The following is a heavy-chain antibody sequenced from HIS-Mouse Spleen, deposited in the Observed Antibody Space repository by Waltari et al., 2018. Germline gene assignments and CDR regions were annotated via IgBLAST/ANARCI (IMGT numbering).Heavy chain of an antibody. CDR3: ARVKT. Sequence: QVQLQESDPGLVKPSETPSLTCTVSGYSISSGYYWGWIRQPPGKGLEWIGSIYHSGSTYYNPSLKSRVTISDTSKNQFSLKLSSVTAADTAVYYCARVKTWGQGTLVTVSS. V-gene: IGHV4-38-2*02. CDR1: GYSISSGYY. CDR2: IYHSGST. J-gene: IGHJ5*02.